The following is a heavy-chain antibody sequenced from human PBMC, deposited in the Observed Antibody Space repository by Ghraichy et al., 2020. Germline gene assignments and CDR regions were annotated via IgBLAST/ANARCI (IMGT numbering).Heavy chain of an antibody. CDR3: ARSSRFGELLGYFDY. D-gene: IGHD3-10*01. J-gene: IGHJ4*02. Sequence: RGSLRLSCAASGFTFSSYSMNWVRQAPGKGLEWVSSISSSSSYIYYADSVKGRFTISRDNAKNSLYLQMNSLRAEDTAVYYCARSSRFGELLGYFDYWGQGTLVTVSS. V-gene: IGHV3-21*01. CDR1: GFTFSSYS. CDR2: ISSSSSYI.